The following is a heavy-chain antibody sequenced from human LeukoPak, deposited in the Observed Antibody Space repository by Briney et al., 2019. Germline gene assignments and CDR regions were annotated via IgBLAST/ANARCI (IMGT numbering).Heavy chain of an antibody. V-gene: IGHV1-2*02. CDR2: INPNSGGT. Sequence: ASVKVSCKASGYTFTGYYMHWVRQAPGQGLEWMGWINPNSGGTNYAQKFQGRVTMTRDTSTSTAYMELSRLRSDDTAVYYCARDPRNDYGDSRHYWGQGTLVTVSS. CDR3: ARDPRNDYGDSRHY. CDR1: GYTFTGYY. D-gene: IGHD4-17*01. J-gene: IGHJ4*02.